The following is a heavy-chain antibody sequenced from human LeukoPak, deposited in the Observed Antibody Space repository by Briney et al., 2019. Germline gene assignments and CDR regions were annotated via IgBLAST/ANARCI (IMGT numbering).Heavy chain of an antibody. CDR1: GFTFSSYG. J-gene: IGHJ3*02. V-gene: IGHV3-33*01. CDR2: IWYDGSNK. D-gene: IGHD1-26*01. Sequence: GGSLRLSCAASGFTFSSYGMHWVRQAPGKGLEWVAVIWYDGSNKYFADSVKGRFTISRDNAKNSLYLQMNSLRAEDTAVYYCARDLYSDNLGAFDIWGQGTMVTVSS. CDR3: ARDLYSDNLGAFDI.